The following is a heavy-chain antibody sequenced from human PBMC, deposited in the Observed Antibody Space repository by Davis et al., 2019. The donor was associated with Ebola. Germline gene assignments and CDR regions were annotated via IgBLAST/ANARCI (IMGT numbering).Heavy chain of an antibody. V-gene: IGHV5-51*01. CDR3: ARGTDGYNPGGYFDS. CDR1: GGTFSSYT. D-gene: IGHD5-24*01. CDR2: IYPGDSDT. Sequence: KVSCKASGGTFSSYTISWVRQMPGKGLEWMGIIYPGDSDTRYSPSFQGQVTISADKSITTAYLQWSSLKASDTAMYYCARGTDGYNPGGYFDSWGQGTLVTVSS. J-gene: IGHJ4*02.